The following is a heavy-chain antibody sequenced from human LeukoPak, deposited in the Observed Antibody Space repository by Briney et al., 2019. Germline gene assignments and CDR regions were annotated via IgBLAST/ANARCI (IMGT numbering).Heavy chain of an antibody. CDR3: AKVSLFPPFDY. D-gene: IGHD3-10*02. J-gene: IGHJ4*02. CDR2: ISGSGDIT. V-gene: IGHV3-23*01. CDR1: GFTFSSYA. Sequence: GGSLRLSCAASGFTFSSYAMRWVRHAPGKWREWVSTISGSGDITHYADSLKGRFTISRDNSKNTLYLQMNSLRAEDTAVYYCAKVSLFPPFDYWGQGTLVTVSS.